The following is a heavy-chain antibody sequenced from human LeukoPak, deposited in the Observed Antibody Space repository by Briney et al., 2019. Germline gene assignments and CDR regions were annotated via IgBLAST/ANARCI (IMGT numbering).Heavy chain of an antibody. CDR1: GFTFSDYY. Sequence: GGSLRLSCAASGFTFSDYYMSWIRQAPGKGLEWVSYISSSGSTIYYADSVKGRFTISRDNAKSSLYLQMNSLRAEDTAVYYCARDQGSSPPGVCQHWGQGTLVTVSS. CDR3: ARDQGSSPPGVCQH. V-gene: IGHV3-11*01. D-gene: IGHD6-13*01. CDR2: ISSSGSTI. J-gene: IGHJ1*01.